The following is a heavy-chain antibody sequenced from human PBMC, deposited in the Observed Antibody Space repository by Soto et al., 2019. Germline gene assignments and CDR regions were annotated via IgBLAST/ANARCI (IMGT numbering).Heavy chain of an antibody. CDR3: AKALVGEVGATDY. J-gene: IGHJ4*02. Sequence: PGGSLRLSCTASGFTSSNYAMSWVRQAPGKGLEWVSAITRTDSTYYADSVKGRFTISRDNSRNTLYLQMNSLGAEDAALYYCAKALVGEVGATDYWGQGTLVTVSS. CDR1: GFTSSNYA. D-gene: IGHD1-26*01. CDR2: ITRTDST. V-gene: IGHV3-23*01.